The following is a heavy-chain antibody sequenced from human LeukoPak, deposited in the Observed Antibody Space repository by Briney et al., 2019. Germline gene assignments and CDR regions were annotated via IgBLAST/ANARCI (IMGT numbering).Heavy chain of an antibody. Sequence: GGSLRLSCAASGFTFSSYGMHWVRQAPGKGLEWVAFIRYDGSNKYYADSVKGRFTISRDNSKNTLYLQMNSLRAEDTAVYYCAKDHHYYDSSGYYSYAFDIWGQGTMVTVSS. CDR2: IRYDGSNK. J-gene: IGHJ3*02. D-gene: IGHD3-22*01. CDR1: GFTFSSYG. CDR3: AKDHHYYDSSGYYSYAFDI. V-gene: IGHV3-30*02.